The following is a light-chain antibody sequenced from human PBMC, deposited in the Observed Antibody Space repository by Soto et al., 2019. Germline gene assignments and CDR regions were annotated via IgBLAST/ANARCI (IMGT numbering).Light chain of an antibody. CDR3: CSSAPESTYV. J-gene: IGLJ1*01. V-gene: IGLV2-23*01. CDR1: SSDVGAYDA. CDR2: RGT. Sequence: QSVLAQPASVSGSPGQSITISCTGTSSDVGAYDAVSWYQQHPGKAPQVIIYRGTKRPSGVSTRFSGSVSGNTASLTVSGLQAEDEAEYFWCSSAPESTYVFGTGTMLTVL.